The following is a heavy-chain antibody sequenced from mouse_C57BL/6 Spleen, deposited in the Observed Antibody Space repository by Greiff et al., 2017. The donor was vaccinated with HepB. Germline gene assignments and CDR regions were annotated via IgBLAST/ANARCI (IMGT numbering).Heavy chain of an antibody. CDR2: IYPGDGDT. CDR3: AKMVTTVVAPDY. D-gene: IGHD1-1*01. J-gene: IGHJ2*01. CDR1: GYAFSSSW. V-gene: IGHV1-82*01. Sequence: QVQLKESGPELVKPGASVKISCKASGYAFSSSWMNWVKQRPGKGLEWIGRIYPGDGDTNYNGKFKGKATLTADKSSSTAYMQLSSLTSEDSAVYFCAKMVTTVVAPDYWGQGTTLTVSS.